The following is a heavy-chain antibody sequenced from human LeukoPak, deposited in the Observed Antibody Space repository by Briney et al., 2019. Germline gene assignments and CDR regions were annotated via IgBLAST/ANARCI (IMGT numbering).Heavy chain of an antibody. V-gene: IGHV1-2*02. Sequence: GASVKVSCKASGYTFTGYYMHWVRQAPGQGLEWMGWINPNSGGTNYAQKFQGRVTMTRDTSISTAYMELSRLRSDDTAVYYCARVTGYMTEDYFDYWGQGTLITVSS. J-gene: IGHJ4*02. CDR1: GYTFTGYY. CDR2: INPNSGGT. CDR3: ARVTGYMTEDYFDY. D-gene: IGHD6-13*01.